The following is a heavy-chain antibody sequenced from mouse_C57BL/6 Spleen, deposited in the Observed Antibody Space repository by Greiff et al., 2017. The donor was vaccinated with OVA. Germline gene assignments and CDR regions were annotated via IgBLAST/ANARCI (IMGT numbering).Heavy chain of an antibody. V-gene: IGHV1-12*01. CDR3: ARGDFYWYFDV. CDR2: IYPGNGDT. Sequence: QVQLKESGAELMRPGASVKMSCKASGYTFTSYNMHWVKQTPRQGLEWIGAIYPGNGDTSYNQKFKGKATLTVDKSSSTAYMQLSSLTSEDSAVYFCARGDFYWYFDVWGTGTTVTVSS. J-gene: IGHJ1*03. CDR1: GYTFTSYN.